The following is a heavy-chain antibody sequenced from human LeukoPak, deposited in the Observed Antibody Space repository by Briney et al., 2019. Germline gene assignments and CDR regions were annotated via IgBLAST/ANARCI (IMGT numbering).Heavy chain of an antibody. CDR3: AREWYYGGYYEAFDI. D-gene: IGHD4-17*01. CDR1: GFTFSSYA. V-gene: IGHV3-30-3*01. CDR2: ISYDGSNK. Sequence: GGSLRLSCAASGFTFSSYAMHWVRQAPGKGLEWVAVISYDGSNKYYADSVKGRFTISRDNSKNTLYLQMNSLRAEDTAVYYCAREWYYGGYYEAFDIWGQGTMVTVSS. J-gene: IGHJ3*02.